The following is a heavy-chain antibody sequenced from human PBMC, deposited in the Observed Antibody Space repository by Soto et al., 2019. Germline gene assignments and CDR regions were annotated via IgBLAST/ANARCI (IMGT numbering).Heavy chain of an antibody. CDR2: IRRKANSYTT. CDR3: AMLGGWSGGSSGMDV. D-gene: IGHD6-19*01. Sequence: EVQLVESGGGLVQPGGSLRLSCAASGLIFSDYHMDWVRQAPGKGLEWVGRIRRKANSYTTEHAASVKGRFTISRDDSKNSLYLQMNSLKSEDTAVYYCAMLGGWSGGSSGMDVWGQGTTVTVSS. CDR1: GLIFSDYH. V-gene: IGHV3-72*01. J-gene: IGHJ6*02.